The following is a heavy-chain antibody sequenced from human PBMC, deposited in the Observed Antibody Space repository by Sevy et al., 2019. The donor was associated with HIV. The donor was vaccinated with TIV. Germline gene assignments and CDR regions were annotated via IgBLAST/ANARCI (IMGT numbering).Heavy chain of an antibody. D-gene: IGHD6-6*01. CDR2: ISYSSSYT. J-gene: IGHJ4*02. CDR3: ARGSPKYSSFPDY. Sequence: GGSLRLSCAASGFTFSDYYMSWIRQAPGKGLEWVSYISYSSSYTNYADSVKGRFTISRDNAKKSLYLQMNSLRAEDTAVYYCARGSPKYSSFPDYWGQGTLVTVSS. V-gene: IGHV3-11*06. CDR1: GFTFSDYY.